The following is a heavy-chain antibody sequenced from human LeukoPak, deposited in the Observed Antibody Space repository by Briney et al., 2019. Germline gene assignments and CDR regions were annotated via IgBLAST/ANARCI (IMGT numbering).Heavy chain of an antibody. Sequence: GSLRLSCAASGFTFSSYAMSWVRQAPGKGLEWIGYIYYSGSTYYNPSLKSRVTISVDTSKNQFSLKLSSVTAADTAVYYCARSWYYYGSGSYYANWFDPWGQGTLVTVSS. D-gene: IGHD3-10*01. CDR3: ARSWYYYGSGSYYANWFDP. CDR2: IYYSGST. V-gene: IGHV4-59*01. CDR1: GFTFSSYA. J-gene: IGHJ5*02.